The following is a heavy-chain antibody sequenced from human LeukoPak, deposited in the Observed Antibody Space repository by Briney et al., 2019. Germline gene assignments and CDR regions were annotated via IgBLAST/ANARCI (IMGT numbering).Heavy chain of an antibody. D-gene: IGHD6-13*01. V-gene: IGHV3-33*01. CDR1: GFTFSNYG. CDR3: ARDRDSSSWYSFDY. J-gene: IGHJ4*02. CDR2: IRYDGSNK. Sequence: GGSLRLSCSASGFTFSNYGMHWVRQAPGKGLEWVAVIRYDGSNKYYADYVKGRFTISRDNSKNTLYLQMNSLRDEDTAVYYCARDRDSSSWYSFDYWGQGTLVTVSS.